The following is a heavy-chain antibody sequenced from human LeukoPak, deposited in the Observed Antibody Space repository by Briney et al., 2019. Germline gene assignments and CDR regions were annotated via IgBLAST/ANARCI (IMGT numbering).Heavy chain of an antibody. J-gene: IGHJ4*02. CDR2: MDADGSNT. CDR3: AKDQGVRGVIITIDY. CDR1: GFTFKNSW. D-gene: IGHD3-10*01. Sequence: GGSLRLSCVASGFTFKNSWMHWVRQAPGKGLVWVSRMDADGSNTHYVDSVKGRFTISRDNAKDTLYLQMNSLRAEDTALYYCAKDQGVRGVIITIDYWGQGTLVTVSS. V-gene: IGHV3-74*01.